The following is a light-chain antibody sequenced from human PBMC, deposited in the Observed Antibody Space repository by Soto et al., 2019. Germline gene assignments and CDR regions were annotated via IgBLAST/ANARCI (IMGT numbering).Light chain of an antibody. V-gene: IGLV1-44*01. Sequence: QSVLTQPPSASGTPGQRVTISCSGSSSNIGSNTVNWYQQLPVTAPKLLIYSNNQRPSGVPDRFSGSKSGTSASLAISGLQSEDEADYYGAAWDDSLNGPHVLFGGGTKLTVL. CDR1: SSNIGSNT. CDR3: AAWDDSLNGPHVL. CDR2: SNN. J-gene: IGLJ2*01.